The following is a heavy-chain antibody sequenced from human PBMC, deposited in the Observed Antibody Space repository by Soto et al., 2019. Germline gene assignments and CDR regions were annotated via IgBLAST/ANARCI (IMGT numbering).Heavy chain of an antibody. CDR3: ARSGSCTNTDCYGGFGY. V-gene: IGHV1-3*01. J-gene: IGHJ4*02. CDR2: INAGNGNT. CDR1: GYTFTNYA. D-gene: IGHD2-2*01. Sequence: QVHLVQSGAEVKKPGASVNVSCKASGYTFTNYAIHWVRQAPGQRLEWMGWINAGNGNTKYSQNFQGRVTITRDTFASTAYMELSSLRSEDTAVYYCARSGSCTNTDCYGGFGYWGQGTLVTVSS.